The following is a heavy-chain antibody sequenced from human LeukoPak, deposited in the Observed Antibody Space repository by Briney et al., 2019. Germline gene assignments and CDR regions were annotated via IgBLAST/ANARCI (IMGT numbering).Heavy chain of an antibody. CDR2: IYYSGST. CDR3: ARRHYYGSGKTYYMDV. J-gene: IGHJ6*03. V-gene: IGHV4-39*01. Sequence: RSSETLSLTCTVSGGSISSSSYYWGWIRQPPGKGLEWIGSIYYSGSTYYNPSLKSRVTISVDTSKNQFSLKLSSVTAADTAVCYCARRHYYGSGKTYYMDVWGKGTTVTISS. CDR1: GGSISSSSYY. D-gene: IGHD3-10*01.